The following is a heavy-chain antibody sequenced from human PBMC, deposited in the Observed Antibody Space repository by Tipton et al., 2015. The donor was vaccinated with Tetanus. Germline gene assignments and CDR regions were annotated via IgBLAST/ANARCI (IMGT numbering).Heavy chain of an antibody. Sequence: LRLSCSVSGYSVIVSHHSWAWIRQSPGKGLDWIGSIHYGRTTHYSPSFESRITVSEETSKNEVSLKLTSVTAADTGVYYCARLKSQGPNGFNWLDPWGRGTPVTVSS. J-gene: IGHJ5*02. CDR1: GYSVIVSHHS. CDR3: ARLKSQGPNGFNWLDP. V-gene: IGHV4-39*01. D-gene: IGHD3-3*01. CDR2: IHYGRTT.